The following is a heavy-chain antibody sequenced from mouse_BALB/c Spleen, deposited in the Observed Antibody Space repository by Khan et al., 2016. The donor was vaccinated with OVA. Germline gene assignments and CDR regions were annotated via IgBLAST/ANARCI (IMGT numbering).Heavy chain of an antibody. Sequence: QVQLKQSGPGLVQPSQSLSITCTVSGFSLTTYGVHWVRQSPGKGLEWLGVIWSGGSTDYNAALKSRLSISKDSSKSQVFFKMNSLQVNDTAIYYCARNYDYDEGLAYWGQGTLVTVSA. CDR1: GFSLTTYG. CDR2: IWSGGST. CDR3: ARNYDYDEGLAY. J-gene: IGHJ3*01. V-gene: IGHV2-2*02. D-gene: IGHD2-4*01.